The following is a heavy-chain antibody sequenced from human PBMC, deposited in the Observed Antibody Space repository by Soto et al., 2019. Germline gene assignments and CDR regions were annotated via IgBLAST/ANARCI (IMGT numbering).Heavy chain of an antibody. V-gene: IGHV3-33*01. D-gene: IGHD2-2*01. Sequence: QVQLVESGGGVVQPGRSLRLSCAASGFTFSSYGMHWVRQAPGKGLEWVAVIWCAGSNKYYADSVKGRFTISRDNSKNTRYLQMNSLRAEDTAVYYCARDFANIVVVPAVVNWFDPWGQGTLVTVSS. CDR2: IWCAGSNK. CDR3: ARDFANIVVVPAVVNWFDP. J-gene: IGHJ5*02. CDR1: GFTFSSYG.